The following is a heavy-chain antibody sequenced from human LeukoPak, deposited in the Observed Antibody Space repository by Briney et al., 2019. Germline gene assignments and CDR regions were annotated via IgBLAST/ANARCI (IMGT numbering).Heavy chain of an antibody. V-gene: IGHV1-46*01. CDR1: GYTFTGYY. Sequence: GASVKVSCKASGYTFTGYYMHWVRQAPGQGLEWMGIINPSGGSTSYAQKFQGRVTMTRDTSTSTVYMELSSLRSEDTAVYYCALYYYDSSGYYNWFDPWGQGTLVTVSS. CDR3: ALYYYDSSGYYNWFDP. CDR2: INPSGGST. D-gene: IGHD3-22*01. J-gene: IGHJ5*02.